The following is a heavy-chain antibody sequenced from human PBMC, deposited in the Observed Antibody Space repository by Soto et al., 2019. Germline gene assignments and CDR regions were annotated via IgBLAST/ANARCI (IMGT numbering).Heavy chain of an antibody. Sequence: QVQLQQLGAGLLKPSETLSLTCAVYGGSFSGYYWSWIRQPPGKGLEWIGELNDSGGTNYNASLKSRVSISGDTSKNQFSLKLSFVTAADTAVYYCARGRGGVQHWGQGTLVTVSS. V-gene: IGHV4-34*01. CDR2: LNDSGGT. J-gene: IGHJ1*01. CDR3: ARGRGGVQH. D-gene: IGHD3-10*01. CDR1: GGSFSGYY.